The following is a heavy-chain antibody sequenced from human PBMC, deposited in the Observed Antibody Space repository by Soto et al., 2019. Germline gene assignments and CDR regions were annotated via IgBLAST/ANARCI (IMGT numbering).Heavy chain of an antibody. CDR3: ARYIRREPSGDTMDY. V-gene: IGHV1-69*02. CDR1: GSTLSNYT. Sequence: SMKVSCKASGSTLSNYTISWVRQAPGQGREWMGRIMPILGIANCAQEYQGRVTITAHESTSTAYMELSSLRSEDTAVYYCARYIRREPSGDTMDYWGQGTLVTV. CDR2: IMPILGIA. J-gene: IGHJ4*02. D-gene: IGHD4-17*01.